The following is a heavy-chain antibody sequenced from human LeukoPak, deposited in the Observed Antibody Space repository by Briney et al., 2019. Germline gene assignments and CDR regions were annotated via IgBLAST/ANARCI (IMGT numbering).Heavy chain of an antibody. D-gene: IGHD3-9*01. CDR3: ARLKLRYFDWLYTPERYYFDY. CDR2: IYYSGST. J-gene: IGHJ4*02. CDR1: GGSISSYY. V-gene: IGHV4-59*01. Sequence: SETLSLTCTVSGGSISSYYWSWIRQPPGKGLEWIGYIYYSGSTNYNPSLKSRVTISVDTSKNQFSLKLSSVTAADTAVYYCARLKLRYFDWLYTPERYYFDYWGQGTLVTVSS.